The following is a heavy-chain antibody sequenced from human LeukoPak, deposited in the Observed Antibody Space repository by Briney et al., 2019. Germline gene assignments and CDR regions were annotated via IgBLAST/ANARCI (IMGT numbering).Heavy chain of an antibody. J-gene: IGHJ1*01. D-gene: IGHD6-19*01. CDR2: ISYDGSNK. V-gene: IGHV3-30*18. Sequence: PGGSLRLSCAASGFTFSSYGMHWVRQAPGKGLEWVAVISYDGSNKYYADSVKGRFTISRDNSKNTLYLQMHSLRAEDTAVYYCAKDRSSGWYRTSAEYFQHWGRGTLVTVSS. CDR1: GFTFSSYG. CDR3: AKDRSSGWYRTSAEYFQH.